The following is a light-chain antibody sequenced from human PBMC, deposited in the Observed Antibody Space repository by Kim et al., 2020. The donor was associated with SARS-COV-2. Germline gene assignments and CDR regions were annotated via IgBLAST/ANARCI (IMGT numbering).Light chain of an antibody. CDR3: QNYHSYEFT. Sequence: DIQMTQSPSTLSASVGDRVTITCRASQSISSWLAWYQQKPGKAPNLLIYDASSLETGVPSRFSGSGSGTEFTLTISSLQPDDFATYYCQNYHSYEFTFGPGTKVEIK. V-gene: IGKV1-5*01. CDR1: QSISSW. J-gene: IGKJ3*01. CDR2: DAS.